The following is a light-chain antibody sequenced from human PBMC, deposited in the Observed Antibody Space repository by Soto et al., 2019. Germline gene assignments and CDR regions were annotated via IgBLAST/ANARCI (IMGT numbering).Light chain of an antibody. CDR3: TSYTTRSTLV. Sequence: QAVVTQPASVSGSPGQSITISCTGTSSDVGCYNYVSWYQHYPGKAPKLMIYDVSNRPSGFATRVSGSKSVNTDSLTISGLQAEDEADYYCTSYTTRSTLVFGTGTKLTVL. J-gene: IGLJ1*01. CDR2: DVS. CDR1: SSDVGCYNY. V-gene: IGLV2-14*03.